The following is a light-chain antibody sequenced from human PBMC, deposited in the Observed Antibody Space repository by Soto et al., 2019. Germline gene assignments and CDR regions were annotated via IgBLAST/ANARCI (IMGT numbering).Light chain of an antibody. CDR1: QSISSW. V-gene: IGKV1-5*01. CDR2: DAS. J-gene: IGKJ4*01. CDR3: QQYNSYPLT. Sequence: DIQMTQSPSTLSASVGDRVTITCRASQSISSWLAWYRQKPGKAPKFLIYDASSLESGVPSRFSGSGSGTEFTLTISSLQPDDFATYYCQQYNSYPLTFGGGTKVDIK.